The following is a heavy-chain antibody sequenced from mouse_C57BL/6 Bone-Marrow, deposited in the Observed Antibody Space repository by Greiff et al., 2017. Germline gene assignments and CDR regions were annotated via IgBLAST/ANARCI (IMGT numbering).Heavy chain of an antibody. Sequence: VQLQQPGAELVLPGASVKLSCKASGYTFTSYWMHWVKQRPGQGLEWIGEIDPSDSYTNYNQKFKGKSTLTVDKSSSTASMQLSSLTSEDSAVYYCARYLTYYDYEEAYAMDYWGQGTSVTVSS. CDR2: IDPSDSYT. CDR3: ARYLTYYDYEEAYAMDY. V-gene: IGHV1-69*01. CDR1: GYTFTSYW. J-gene: IGHJ4*01. D-gene: IGHD2-4*01.